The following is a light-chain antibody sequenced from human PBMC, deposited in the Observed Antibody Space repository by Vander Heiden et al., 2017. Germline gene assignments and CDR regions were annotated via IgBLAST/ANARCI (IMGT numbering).Light chain of an antibody. CDR2: GNS. CDR3: HSYDSSLSGFVV. Sequence: QSVLTQPPSVSGAPGQRVTISCTGSSSNIGAGYDVHWYQQLPGTATNLLIYGNSNRHSGGPDRFSCSKSGTSASLAITGLQAEDEADYYCHSYDSSLSGFVVFGGGTKLTVL. V-gene: IGLV1-40*01. J-gene: IGLJ2*01. CDR1: SSNIGAGYD.